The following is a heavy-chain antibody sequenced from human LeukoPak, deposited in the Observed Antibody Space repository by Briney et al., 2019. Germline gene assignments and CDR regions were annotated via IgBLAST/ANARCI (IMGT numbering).Heavy chain of an antibody. V-gene: IGHV3-9*01. Sequence: GGSLRLSCAASGFTFDDYAMHWVRQAPGKGLEWVSGISWNSGSIGYADSVKGRFTISRDNAKNSLYLQMNSLRAEDTALYYCAKVRDRGYDPNYFDYWGQGTLVTVSS. CDR1: GFTFDDYA. J-gene: IGHJ4*02. D-gene: IGHD3-22*01. CDR2: ISWNSGSI. CDR3: AKVRDRGYDPNYFDY.